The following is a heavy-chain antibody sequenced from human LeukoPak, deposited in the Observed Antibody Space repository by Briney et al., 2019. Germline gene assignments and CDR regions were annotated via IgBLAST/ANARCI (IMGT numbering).Heavy chain of an antibody. J-gene: IGHJ4*02. CDR1: GGTFSSYA. CDR2: IIPIFGTA. V-gene: IGHV1-69*13. D-gene: IGHD3-22*01. Sequence: ASVKVSCKASGGTFSSYAISWVRQAPGQGLEWMGGIIPIFGTANYAQKFQGRVTITADESTSTAYMGLSSLRSEDTAVYYCARVGDYYDIDYWGQGTLVTVSS. CDR3: ARVGDYYDIDY.